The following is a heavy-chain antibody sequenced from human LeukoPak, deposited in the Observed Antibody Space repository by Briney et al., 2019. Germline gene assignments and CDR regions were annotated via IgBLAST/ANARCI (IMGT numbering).Heavy chain of an antibody. Sequence: PSQTLSLTCAVSGGSIGSGGYSWSWIRQPPGKGLEWIGYIYHSGSTYYNPSLKSRVTISVDRSKNQFSLKLSSVTAADTAVYYCARTITIFGGDWFDPWGQGTLVTVSS. CDR1: GGSIGSGGYS. CDR2: IYHSGST. CDR3: ARTITIFGGDWFDP. J-gene: IGHJ5*02. D-gene: IGHD3-3*01. V-gene: IGHV4-30-2*01.